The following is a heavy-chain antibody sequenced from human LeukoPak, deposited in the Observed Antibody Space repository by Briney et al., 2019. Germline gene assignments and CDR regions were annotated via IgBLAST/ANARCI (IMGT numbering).Heavy chain of an antibody. CDR2: IYYISNT. Sequence: PSETLSVTCTVSGASVGSAGYYWSWIRQPPGGGLEWIGYIYYISNTNYNPSLKSRVTMSVDPSKNQFSLKLNSVTAADTAVYYCARTQSQSGSYRYYFGYWGQGTLVTVSS. CDR1: GASVGSAGYY. J-gene: IGHJ4*02. D-gene: IGHD1-26*01. CDR3: ARTQSQSGSYRYYFGY. V-gene: IGHV4-61*08.